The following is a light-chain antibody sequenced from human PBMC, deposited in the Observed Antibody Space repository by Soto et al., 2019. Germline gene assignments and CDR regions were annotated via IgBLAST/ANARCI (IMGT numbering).Light chain of an antibody. Sequence: QSALTQPRSVSGSPGQSVTISCTGTSSDVGGYHYVSWYQHHPGKAPKLMIYDVARRPSGVPDRFSGSKSGNTASLTISGLQAEDEAVYYSTSYGGSYTVVFGGGTKLTVL. CDR3: TSYGGSYTVV. CDR2: DVA. V-gene: IGLV2-11*01. J-gene: IGLJ2*01. CDR1: SSDVGGYHY.